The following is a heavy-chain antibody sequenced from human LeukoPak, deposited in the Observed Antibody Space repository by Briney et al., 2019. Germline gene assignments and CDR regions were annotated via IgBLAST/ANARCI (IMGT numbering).Heavy chain of an antibody. D-gene: IGHD6-19*01. CDR3: ARAGGSANDY. CDR2: IYSGGST. J-gene: IGHJ4*02. V-gene: IGHV3-53*01. CDR1: GFTFSSYG. Sequence: GGSLRLSCAASGFTFSSYGMSWVRQAPGKGVEWVSVIYSGGSTYYADSVKGRFTISRDNSKNTLYLQMNSLRAEDTAVYYCARAGGSANDYWGQGTLVTVSS.